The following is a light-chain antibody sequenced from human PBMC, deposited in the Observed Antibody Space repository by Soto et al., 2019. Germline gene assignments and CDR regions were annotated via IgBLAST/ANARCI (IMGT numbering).Light chain of an antibody. CDR2: DVS. V-gene: IGLV2-14*03. J-gene: IGLJ3*02. Sequence: QLVLTQPASVSGSLGQSITISCTGTKSDVGGYNYVSWYQQHPGKAPKPIIFDVSNRPSGVSNRFSGSKSGNTAALTISGLQAEDEADYYCTSYSSSSTLGVFGGGTKVTVL. CDR1: KSDVGGYNY. CDR3: TSYSSSSTLGV.